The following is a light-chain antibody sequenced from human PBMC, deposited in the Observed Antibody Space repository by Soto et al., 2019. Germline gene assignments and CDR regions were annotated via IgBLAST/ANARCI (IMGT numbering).Light chain of an antibody. V-gene: IGLV2-8*01. CDR2: EVT. Sequence: SVLTQPPSASGSPGQSVTISCTGTSSDVGGYDYVSWYQQHPGKAPKLMIYEVTIRPSGVSDRFSGSKSGNTASLTVSGLQAEDEADYYCSSYTGGNPSYVFGTGTKVTVL. CDR1: SSDVGGYDY. CDR3: SSYTGGNPSYV. J-gene: IGLJ1*01.